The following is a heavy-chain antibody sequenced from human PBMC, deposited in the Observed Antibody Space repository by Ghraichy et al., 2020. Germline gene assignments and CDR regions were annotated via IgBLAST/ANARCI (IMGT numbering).Heavy chain of an antibody. Sequence: SETLSLTCIVSGGPISSSWWSWIRQAPGKGLEWIGYIDHSGSTNYNPSLWSRVTMSLDTSKTQFSLKLSSVTAADTAVYYCARHGYRTYCGGGCFSDYFDSWGPGTLVTVSS. D-gene: IGHD2-21*02. CDR3: ARHGYRTYCGGGCFSDYFDS. J-gene: IGHJ4*02. CDR2: IDHSGST. V-gene: IGHV4-59*08. CDR1: GGPISSSW.